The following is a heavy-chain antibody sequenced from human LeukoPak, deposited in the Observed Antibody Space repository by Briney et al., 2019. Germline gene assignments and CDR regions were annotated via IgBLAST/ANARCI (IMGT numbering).Heavy chain of an antibody. CDR2: ISSSGSTI. Sequence: GGSLRLSCAASGFTFSDYYMSWIRQAPGKGLEWVSYISSSGSTIYYADSVEGRFTISRDNAKNSLYLQMNSLRAEDTAVYYCARDTSYYDILTGYSYWGQGTLVIVSS. J-gene: IGHJ4*02. D-gene: IGHD3-9*01. CDR3: ARDTSYYDILTGYSY. CDR1: GFTFSDYY. V-gene: IGHV3-11*01.